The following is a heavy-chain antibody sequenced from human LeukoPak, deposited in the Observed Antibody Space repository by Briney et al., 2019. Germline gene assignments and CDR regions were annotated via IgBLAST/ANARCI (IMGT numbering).Heavy chain of an antibody. D-gene: IGHD4-17*01. Sequence: SEILSLTCTVSGGSISSGDYYWSWIRQPPGKGLEWIGCIYYSGSTYYNPSLKSRVTISVDTSKNQFSLKLSSVTAADTAVYYCARVNDYGDYVYFQHWGQGTLVTVSS. CDR2: IYYSGST. V-gene: IGHV4-30-4*01. CDR3: ARVNDYGDYVYFQH. CDR1: GGSISSGDYY. J-gene: IGHJ1*01.